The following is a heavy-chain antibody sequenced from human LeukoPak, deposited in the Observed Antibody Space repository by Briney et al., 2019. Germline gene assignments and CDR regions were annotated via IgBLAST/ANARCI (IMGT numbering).Heavy chain of an antibody. J-gene: IGHJ4*02. CDR3: AKDAILLWFGEFVFDY. Sequence: GGSLRLSCAASGFTFDDYAMHWVRQAPGKGLEWVSGISWNSGSIGCADSVKGRFTISRDNAKNSLYLQMNSLRAEDTALYYCAKDAILLWFGEFVFDYWGQGTLVTVSS. CDR1: GFTFDDYA. CDR2: ISWNSGSI. D-gene: IGHD3-10*01. V-gene: IGHV3-9*01.